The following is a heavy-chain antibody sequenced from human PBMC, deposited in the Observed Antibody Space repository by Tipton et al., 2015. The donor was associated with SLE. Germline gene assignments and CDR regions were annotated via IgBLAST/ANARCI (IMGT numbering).Heavy chain of an antibody. CDR1: GGSIRSYP. V-gene: IGHV4-59*01. CDR3: ARGGLSFFDY. D-gene: IGHD3-16*01. Sequence: TLSLTCNVSGGSIRSYPWSWIRQPPGKGLQWMGYIYVSGTTNYNPSLESRISISIDASKNQFSLKLSSVTAADTAVYYCARGGLSFFDYWGQGTLVTVSS. J-gene: IGHJ4*02. CDR2: IYVSGTT.